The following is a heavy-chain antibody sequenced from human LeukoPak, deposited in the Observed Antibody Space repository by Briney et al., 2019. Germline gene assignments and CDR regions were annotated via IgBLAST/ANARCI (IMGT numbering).Heavy chain of an antibody. Sequence: GGSLRLSCAASGFTFSSYEMNWVRQAAGKELECVSYISSSGSTIYYADSVKGRFTISRDNAKNSLYLQMNSLRAEDAAVYYCARSLLQYCSGGSCYSDYYYYYGMDVWGQGTKVTVSS. D-gene: IGHD2-15*01. V-gene: IGHV3-48*03. CDR3: ARSLLQYCSGGSCYSDYYYYYGMDV. CDR1: GFTFSSYE. J-gene: IGHJ6*02. CDR2: ISSSGSTI.